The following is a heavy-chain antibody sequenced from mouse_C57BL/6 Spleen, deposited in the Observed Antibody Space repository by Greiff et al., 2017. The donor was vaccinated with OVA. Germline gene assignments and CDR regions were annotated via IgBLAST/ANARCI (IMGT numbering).Heavy chain of an antibody. D-gene: IGHD2-4*01. CDR1: GYTFTSYW. V-gene: IGHV1-64*01. Sequence: QVQLQQPGAELVKPGASVKLSCKASGYTFTSYWMHWVKQRPGQGLEWIGMIHPNSGSTNYNEKFKRKATLTVDKSSSTAYMQLSSLTSEDSAVYYCARGGLPFAYWGRGTLVTVSA. CDR2: IHPNSGST. CDR3: ARGGLPFAY. J-gene: IGHJ3*01.